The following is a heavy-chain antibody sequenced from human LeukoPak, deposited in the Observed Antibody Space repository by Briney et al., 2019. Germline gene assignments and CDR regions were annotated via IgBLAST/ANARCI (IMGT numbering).Heavy chain of an antibody. CDR3: ARTASNYYGSGDDAFDI. J-gene: IGHJ3*02. Sequence: PGGSLRLSCAASGFTFSDYYMSWIHQAPGKGLEWVSYISSSSSTIYYADSVKGRFTISRDNAKNSLYLQMNSLRDEDTAVYYCARTASNYYGSGDDAFDIWGQGTMVTVSS. CDR2: ISSSSSTI. D-gene: IGHD3-10*01. V-gene: IGHV3-11*04. CDR1: GFTFSDYY.